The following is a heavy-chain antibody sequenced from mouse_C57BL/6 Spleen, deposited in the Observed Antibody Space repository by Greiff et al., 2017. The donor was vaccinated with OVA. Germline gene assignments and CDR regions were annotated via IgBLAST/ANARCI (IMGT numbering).Heavy chain of an antibody. Sequence: QVQLKQPGAELVKPGASVKVSCKASGYTFTSYWMHWVKQRPGQGLEWIGRIHPSDSDTNYNQKFKGKATLTVDKSSRTAYMQLSSLTTEDSAVYYCEKPSGTYYFDYWGQGTTLTVSS. CDR1: GYTFTSYW. V-gene: IGHV1-74*01. CDR3: EKPSGTYYFDY. CDR2: IHPSDSDT. J-gene: IGHJ2*01. D-gene: IGHD4-1*01.